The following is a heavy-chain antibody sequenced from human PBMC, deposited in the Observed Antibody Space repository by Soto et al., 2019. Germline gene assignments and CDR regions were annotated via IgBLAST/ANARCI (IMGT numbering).Heavy chain of an antibody. CDR3: AKDGGPVYCNSPGCSAKHFDY. J-gene: IGHJ4*02. Sequence: GASVKVSCKASGYTFTSYTINWVRQATGQGPEYMGWMNPITGNTGYADSVRGRFTISRDNSKNTLYLQTNNLRHEDTAVYYCAKDGGPVYCNSPGCSAKHFDYWGQGTLVTVSS. D-gene: IGHD2-2*01. V-gene: IGHV1-8*01. CDR1: GYTFTSYT. CDR2: MNPITGNT.